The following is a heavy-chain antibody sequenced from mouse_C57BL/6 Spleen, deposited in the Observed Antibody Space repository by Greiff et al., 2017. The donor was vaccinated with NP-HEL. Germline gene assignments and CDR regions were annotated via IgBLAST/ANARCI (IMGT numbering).Heavy chain of an antibody. J-gene: IGHJ4*01. Sequence: VQLKQSGTVLARPGASVKMSCKTSGYTFTSYWMHWVKQRPGQGLEWIGAIYPGNSDTSYNQKFKGKAKLTAVTSASTAYMELSSLTNEDSAVYYCTLYYDYDVLLYYAMDYWGQGTSVTVSS. D-gene: IGHD2-4*01. CDR2: IYPGNSDT. CDR1: GYTFTSYW. V-gene: IGHV1-5*01. CDR3: TLYYDYDVLLYYAMDY.